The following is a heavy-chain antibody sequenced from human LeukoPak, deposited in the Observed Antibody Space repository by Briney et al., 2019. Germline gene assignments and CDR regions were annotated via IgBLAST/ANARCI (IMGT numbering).Heavy chain of an antibody. CDR3: AVMVRGVINY. CDR1: GGSISSGGYY. CDR2: IYYSGST. Sequence: PSETLSLTCTVSGGSISSGGYYWSWIRQHPGKGLEWIGYIYYSGSTNYNPSLKSRVTMSVDTSKNQFSLKLSSVTAADTAVYYCAVMVRGVINYWGQGTLVTVSS. J-gene: IGHJ4*02. V-gene: IGHV4-61*08. D-gene: IGHD3-10*01.